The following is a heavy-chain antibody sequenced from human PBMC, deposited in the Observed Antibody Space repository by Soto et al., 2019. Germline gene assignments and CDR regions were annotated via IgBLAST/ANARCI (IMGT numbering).Heavy chain of an antibody. J-gene: IGHJ4*02. CDR2: IFYSGST. V-gene: IGHV4-59*01. Sequence: SKTLSITRTVYDGCSSSDYWSWIGQPPGKELEWIGYIFYSGSTNYNPSLKSRVTISVDTSKNQFSLKLSSVTAADTAVYYCVVLGGVAARSFEDWGAGSLVTV. D-gene: IGHD6-6*01. CDR3: VVLGGVAARSFED. CDR1: DGCSSSDY.